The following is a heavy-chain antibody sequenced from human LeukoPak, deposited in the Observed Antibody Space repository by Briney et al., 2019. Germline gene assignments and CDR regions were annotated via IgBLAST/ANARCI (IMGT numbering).Heavy chain of an antibody. CDR3: ARTLQWLVDY. Sequence: GRSLRPSCAASGFTFSSYGMHWVRQAPGKGLEWVAVIWYDGSNKYYADSVKGRFTISRDNSKNTLYLQMNSLRAEDTAVYYCARTLQWLVDYWGQGTLVTVSS. CDR1: GFTFSSYG. CDR2: IWYDGSNK. D-gene: IGHD6-19*01. J-gene: IGHJ4*02. V-gene: IGHV3-33*01.